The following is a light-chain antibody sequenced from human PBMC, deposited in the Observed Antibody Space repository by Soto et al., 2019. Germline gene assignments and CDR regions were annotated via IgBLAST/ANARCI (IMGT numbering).Light chain of an antibody. CDR1: QSVSSDY. J-gene: IGKJ1*01. CDR2: RAS. CDR3: QQYGSSPRT. Sequence: EIVLTQSPGTLSLSPGERATLSCRASQSVSSDYLAWYQQKPGQTPKVLIYRASSRATGIPDRFSGSGSGTEFTLTISSLQSEDSAVYYCQQYGSSPRTFGQGTKVDIK. V-gene: IGKV3-20*01.